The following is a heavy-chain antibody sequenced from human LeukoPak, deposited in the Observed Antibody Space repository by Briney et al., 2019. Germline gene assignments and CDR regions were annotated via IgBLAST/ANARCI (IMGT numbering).Heavy chain of an antibody. CDR3: ARDDIDDSRGWFDP. D-gene: IGHD4-11*01. CDR1: GYSFTGYY. Sequence: ASVKVSCKASGYSFTGYYMHWVRQAPGQGLEWMGWVNPNSGGTNYAQKFQGRVTMTRDTSISTAYMELIRLRSDDTAVYYCARDDIDDSRGWFDPWGQGTLVTVSS. J-gene: IGHJ5*02. V-gene: IGHV1-2*02. CDR2: VNPNSGGT.